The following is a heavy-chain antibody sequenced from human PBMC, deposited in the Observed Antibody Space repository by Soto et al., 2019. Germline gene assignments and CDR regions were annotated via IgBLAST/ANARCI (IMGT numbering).Heavy chain of an antibody. CDR2: IYYSGST. Sequence: TVSLTCTVSGGSISSGGYYWSWIRQHPGKGLEWIGYIYYSGSTYYNPSLKSRVTISVDTSKNQFSLKLSSVTAADTAVYYCARVLTIFGVASDAFDIWGQGTMVTVSS. CDR1: GGSISSGGYY. J-gene: IGHJ3*02. V-gene: IGHV4-31*03. D-gene: IGHD3-3*01. CDR3: ARVLTIFGVASDAFDI.